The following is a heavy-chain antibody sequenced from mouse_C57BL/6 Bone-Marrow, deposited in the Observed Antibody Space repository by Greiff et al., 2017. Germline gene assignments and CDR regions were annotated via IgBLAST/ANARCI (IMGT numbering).Heavy chain of an antibody. CDR1: GFTFSSYA. D-gene: IGHD2-4*01. CDR2: ISSGGDYI. Sequence: EVHLVESGEGLVKPGGSLKLSCAASGFTFSSYAMSWVRQTPEKRLEWVAYISSGGDYIYYADTVKGRFTISRDNARNTLYLQMSSLKSEDTAMYYCTRVYDYDGQVYAMDYWGQGTSVTVSS. CDR3: TRVYDYDGQVYAMDY. V-gene: IGHV5-9-1*02. J-gene: IGHJ4*01.